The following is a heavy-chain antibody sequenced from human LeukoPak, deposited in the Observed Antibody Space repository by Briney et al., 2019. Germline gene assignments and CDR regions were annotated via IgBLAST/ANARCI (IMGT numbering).Heavy chain of an antibody. V-gene: IGHV4-59*01. D-gene: IGHD3-22*01. J-gene: IGHJ1*01. CDR2: IYYSGST. CDR3: ARAVDSSAFSPFQH. CDR1: GGSISSYY. Sequence: SETLSLTCTVSGGSISSYYWSWIRQPPGKGLEWIGYIYYSGSTNYNPSLKSRVTISVDTSKNQFSLKLSSVTAADTAVYYCARAVDSSAFSPFQHWGQGTLVTVSS.